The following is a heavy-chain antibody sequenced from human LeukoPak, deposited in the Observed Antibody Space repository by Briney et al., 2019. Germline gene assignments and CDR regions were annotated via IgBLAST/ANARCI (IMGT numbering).Heavy chain of an antibody. CDR3: ARAGYYYGSDAGAFDI. J-gene: IGHJ3*02. CDR1: GFTFDDYG. CDR2: ISSSSSYI. D-gene: IGHD3-10*01. V-gene: IGHV3-21*01. Sequence: GGSLRLSCAASGFTFDDYGMSWVRQAPGKGLEWVSSISSSSSYIYYADSVKGRFTISRDNAKNSLYLQMNSLRAEDTAVYYCARAGYYYGSDAGAFDIWGQGTMVTVSS.